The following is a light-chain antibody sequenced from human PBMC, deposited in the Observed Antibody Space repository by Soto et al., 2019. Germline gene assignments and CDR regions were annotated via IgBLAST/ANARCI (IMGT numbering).Light chain of an antibody. V-gene: IGKV3-20*01. CDR2: DTS. J-gene: IGKJ1*01. CDR3: QQNGTSPGT. CDR1: QSVRDRY. Sequence: EIVLTQSPGTLSLSPGERATLSCRASQSVRDRYLAWYQQKPGQAPSLLIYDTSTRATGVPDRFSGSGSGTDFALTISRVELENFAIYFWQQNGTSPGTFGQMIKMDIK.